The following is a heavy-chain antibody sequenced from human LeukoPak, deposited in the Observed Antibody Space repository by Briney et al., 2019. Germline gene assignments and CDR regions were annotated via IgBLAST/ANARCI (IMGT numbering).Heavy chain of an antibody. CDR3: LSIQTSKYYDYVWGSYRYTEYYFDY. J-gene: IGHJ4*02. CDR1: GFTFGDYA. V-gene: IGHV3-15*01. D-gene: IGHD3-16*02. Sequence: PGGSLRLSCTASGFTFGDYALSWVRQAPGKGLEWVGRIKSKTDGGTTDYAAPVKGRFTISRDDSKNTLYLQMNSLKTEDTAVYYCLSIQTSKYYDYVWGSYRYTEYYFDYWGQGTLVTVSS. CDR2: IKSKTDGGTT.